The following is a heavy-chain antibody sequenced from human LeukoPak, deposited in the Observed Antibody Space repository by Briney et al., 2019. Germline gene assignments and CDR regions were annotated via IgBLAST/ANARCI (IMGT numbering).Heavy chain of an antibody. V-gene: IGHV3-23*01. J-gene: IGHJ4*02. D-gene: IGHD1-14*01. CDR1: GFTFSTYA. CDR2: LTGGGGGT. CDR3: AKDKGAVTGTFDY. Sequence: PGGSLRLSCAASGFTFSTYAMSWVRQAPGKWLEWVSGLTGGGGGTSYADSVKGRFTISRDNSKNTLYLQMNSLRAEDTAVYYCAKDKGAVTGTFDYWGQGTLVTVSS.